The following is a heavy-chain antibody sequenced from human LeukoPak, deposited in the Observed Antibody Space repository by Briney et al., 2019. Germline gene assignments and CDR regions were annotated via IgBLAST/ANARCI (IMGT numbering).Heavy chain of an antibody. D-gene: IGHD1-26*01. CDR3: ARVGAKYYFDY. V-gene: IGHV3-7*01. J-gene: IGHJ4*02. CDR2: IKQDGSEK. CDR1: GFTFSSYW. Sequence: GGSLRLSCAASGFTFSSYWMSWVRQAPGKGLEWVANIKQDGSEKYYVDSVKGRFTISRDNAKNSLFLQMNSLRAEDTAVYYCARVGAKYYFDYWGQGILVTVSS.